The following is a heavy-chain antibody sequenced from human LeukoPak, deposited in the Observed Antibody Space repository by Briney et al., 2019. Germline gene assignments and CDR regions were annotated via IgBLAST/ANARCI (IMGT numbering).Heavy chain of an antibody. CDR2: TYYRSKWYN. CDR3: ARGPLVRGVIGYYYYMDV. Sequence: SQTLSLTCAISGDSVSSNSAAWNWIRQSPSRGLEWLGRTYYRSKWYNDYAVSVKSRITINPDTSKNQFSLQLNSVTPEDTAVYYCARGPLVRGVIGYYYYMDVWGKGTTVTISS. V-gene: IGHV6-1*01. CDR1: GDSVSSNSAA. J-gene: IGHJ6*03. D-gene: IGHD3-10*01.